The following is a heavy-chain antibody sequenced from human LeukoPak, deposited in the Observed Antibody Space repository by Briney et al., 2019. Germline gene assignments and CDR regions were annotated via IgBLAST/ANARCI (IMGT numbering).Heavy chain of an antibody. Sequence: SETLSLTCTVSGGSISSYYWSWIRQAPGKGLEWIGYIYYSGSTKYNPSLKSRVTISVDTSKNQFSLKLSSVTAADTAVYYCAGYYDYVWGSGWFDPWGQGTLVTVSS. CDR3: AGYYDYVWGSGWFDP. V-gene: IGHV4-59*01. J-gene: IGHJ5*02. D-gene: IGHD3-16*01. CDR2: IYYSGST. CDR1: GGSISSYY.